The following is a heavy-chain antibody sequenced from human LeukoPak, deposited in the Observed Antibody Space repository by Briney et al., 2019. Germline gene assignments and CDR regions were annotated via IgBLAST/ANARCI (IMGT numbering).Heavy chain of an antibody. Sequence: GASVKVSCKASGGTFSSYAISWVRQVPGQGLEWMGGIIPIFGTANYAQKFQGKVTITADESTSTAYMELSSLRSEDTAVYYCARGARISSSWYSSVWGQGTLITVS. D-gene: IGHD2-2*01. CDR3: ARGARISSSWYSSV. CDR2: IIPIFGTA. V-gene: IGHV1-69*13. CDR1: GGTFSSYA. J-gene: IGHJ4*02.